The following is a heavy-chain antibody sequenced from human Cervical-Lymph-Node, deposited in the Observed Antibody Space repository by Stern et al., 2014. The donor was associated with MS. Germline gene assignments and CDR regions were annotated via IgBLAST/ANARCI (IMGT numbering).Heavy chain of an antibody. V-gene: IGHV3-30*01. J-gene: IGHJ4*02. CDR3: ARDSDDYGDDSLFGFDY. CDR2: ISHDGSQK. Sequence: QVQLVQSGGGVVQPGRSLRLSCAASGFTFSGYSMHWVRQSPGKGLEWVALISHDGSQKYYADSVKGRFTISRDNAKNTMYLQMNSLRAEDTAMFYCARDSDDYGDDSLFGFDYWGQGSLVTVSS. CDR1: GFTFSGYS. D-gene: IGHD4-17*01.